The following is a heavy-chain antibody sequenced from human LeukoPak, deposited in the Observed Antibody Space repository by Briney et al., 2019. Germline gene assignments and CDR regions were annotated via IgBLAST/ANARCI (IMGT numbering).Heavy chain of an antibody. Sequence: SETLSLTCAVYGGSFSGYYWSWIRQPPGKGLEWIGEINHSGSTNYNPSLKSRVTISVDTSKNQFSLKLSSVTAADTAVYYCARATHPYSNPNWFDPWGQGTLVTVSS. D-gene: IGHD4-11*01. CDR3: ARATHPYSNPNWFDP. V-gene: IGHV4-34*01. CDR2: INHSGST. J-gene: IGHJ5*02. CDR1: GGSFSGYY.